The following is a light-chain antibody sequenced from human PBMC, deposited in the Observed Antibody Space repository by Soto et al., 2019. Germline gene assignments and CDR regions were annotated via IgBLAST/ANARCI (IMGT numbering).Light chain of an antibody. CDR1: NSNVGNNT. Sequence: QPVLTQPPSASGTPGQRVTISCSGSNSNVGNNTVNWYQQFPGTSPRLLIEGYNRRPSGVPDRFSGSKSANSASLAISGLKSEDEADYYCAAWDDGLNGWLFGGGTKLTVL. CDR2: GYN. J-gene: IGLJ3*02. V-gene: IGLV1-44*01. CDR3: AAWDDGLNGWL.